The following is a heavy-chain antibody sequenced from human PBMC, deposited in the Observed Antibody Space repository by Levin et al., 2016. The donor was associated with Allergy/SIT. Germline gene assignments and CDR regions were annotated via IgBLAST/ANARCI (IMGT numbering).Heavy chain of an antibody. V-gene: IGHV3-33*01. J-gene: IGHJ6*02. Sequence: GGSLRLSCAASGFTFNTYGMHWVRQAPGKGLEWLAVVWNDPIDGSDTYYADSVKGRFTVSRDNSKNTVYLQMNNLRGEDTAVYFCARELEEPNYYYYGLDVWGQGTTVTVSS. CDR1: GFTFNTYG. D-gene: IGHD1/OR15-1a*01. CDR2: VWNDPIDGSDT. CDR3: ARELEEPNYYYYGLDV.